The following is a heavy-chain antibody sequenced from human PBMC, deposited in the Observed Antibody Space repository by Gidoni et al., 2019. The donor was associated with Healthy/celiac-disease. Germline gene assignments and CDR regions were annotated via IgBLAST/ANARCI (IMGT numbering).Heavy chain of an antibody. V-gene: IGHV1-18*01. Sequence: QVQLVQSGAEVKKPGAAVKVSCKASGYTFTSYGNSWVRQAHGQGLEWMGWISAYNGNTNYAQQLHGRVTMTTDTSTSTAYMELRILRSDDTAVYYWARVIVATIGLLFSYGMDVWGQGTTVTVSS. CDR2: ISAYNGNT. J-gene: IGHJ6*02. CDR3: ARVIVATIGLLFSYGMDV. CDR1: GYTFTSYG. D-gene: IGHD5-12*01.